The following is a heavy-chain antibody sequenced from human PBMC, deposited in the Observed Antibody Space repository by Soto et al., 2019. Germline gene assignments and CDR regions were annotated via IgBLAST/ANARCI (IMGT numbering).Heavy chain of an antibody. CDR1: GFTFGDFG. CDR3: AWAIYGDYAEYFQH. J-gene: IGHJ1*01. Sequence: EVQLVESGGGVIRPGGSLRLSCAASGFTFGDFGMSWVRRAPGKGLEWVSGINWKGDRTGYADSVKGRSTISRDNAKNSVYLQRNSRGAEYTALCYCAWAIYGDYAEYFQHWGLGTLVIVSS. D-gene: IGHD4-17*01. V-gene: IGHV3-20*04. CDR2: INWKGDRT.